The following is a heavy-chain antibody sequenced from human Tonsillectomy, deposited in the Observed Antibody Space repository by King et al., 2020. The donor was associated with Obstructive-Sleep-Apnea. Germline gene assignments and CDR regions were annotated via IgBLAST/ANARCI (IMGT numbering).Heavy chain of an antibody. CDR1: GFTFSSYG. CDR2: ILYDGSNK. Sequence: VQLVESGGGVVQPGRSLRLSCAASGFTFSSYGMHWVRQAPGKGLELGAVILYDGSNKYYADSVKGRFTISRDNSKNTLYLQMNSLRAEDTAVYYCAKDSTVRAYYFDYWGQGTLVTVSS. D-gene: IGHD3-10*01. J-gene: IGHJ4*02. V-gene: IGHV3-30*18. CDR3: AKDSTVRAYYFDY.